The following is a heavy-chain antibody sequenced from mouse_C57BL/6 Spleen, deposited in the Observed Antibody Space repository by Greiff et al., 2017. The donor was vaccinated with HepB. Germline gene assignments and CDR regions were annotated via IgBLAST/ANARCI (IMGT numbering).Heavy chain of an antibody. CDR3: ARGCWCYYDYFDY. CDR1: GYTFTSYW. CDR2: IDPSDSET. Sequence: VQLQQPGAELVRPGSSVKLSCKASGYTFTSYWMHWVKQRPIQGLEWIGNIDPSDSETHYNQKFKDKATLTVDKSSSTAYMQLSSLTSEDSAVYYCARGCWCYYDYFDYWGQGTTLTVSS. D-gene: IGHD1-1*01. V-gene: IGHV1-52*01. J-gene: IGHJ2*01.